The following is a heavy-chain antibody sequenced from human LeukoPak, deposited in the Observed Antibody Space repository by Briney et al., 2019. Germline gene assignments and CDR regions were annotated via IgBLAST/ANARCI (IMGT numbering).Heavy chain of an antibody. D-gene: IGHD3-16*01. V-gene: IGHV4-59*01. CDR1: GGSISSYY. CDR2: IYYGGST. J-gene: IGHJ4*02. CDR3: ARDSFSYFDY. Sequence: SETLSLICTVSGGSISSYYWSWLRQPPGKGLEWIGYIYYGGSTNYNPSLKSQVTISVDTSKNQFSLALSSVTDADTTVYYCARDSFSYFDYWGQGTLVTVSS.